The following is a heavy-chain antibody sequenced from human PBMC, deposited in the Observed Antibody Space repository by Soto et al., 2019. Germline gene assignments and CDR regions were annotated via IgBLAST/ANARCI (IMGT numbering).Heavy chain of an antibody. CDR1: GGSFSGYY. J-gene: IGHJ4*02. D-gene: IGHD3-10*01. V-gene: IGHV4-34*01. Sequence: SETLSLTCTVSGGSFSGYYWTWIRQPPGKGLEWIGEINHSGSTYYNPSLKSRVTISVDRSKNQFSLKLSSVTAADTAVYYCARENNVLPGGYFDYWGQGTLVTVSS. CDR2: INHSGST. CDR3: ARENNVLPGGYFDY.